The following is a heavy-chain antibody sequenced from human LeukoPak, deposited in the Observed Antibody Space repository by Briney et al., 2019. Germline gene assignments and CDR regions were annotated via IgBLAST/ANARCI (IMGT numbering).Heavy chain of an antibody. V-gene: IGHV1-69*04. CDR1: GGTFSSYA. CDR3: AGIDYYDSSGPYYFDY. D-gene: IGHD3-22*01. Sequence: SVKVSCKASGGTFSSYAISWVRQAPGQGLEWMGRIIPVLGIANYAQKFQGRVTITADKSTSTAYMELSSLRSEDTAVYYCAGIDYYDSSGPYYFDYWGQGTLVTVSS. CDR2: IIPVLGIA. J-gene: IGHJ4*02.